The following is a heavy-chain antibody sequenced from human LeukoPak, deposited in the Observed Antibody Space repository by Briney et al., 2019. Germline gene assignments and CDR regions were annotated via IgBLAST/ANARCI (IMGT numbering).Heavy chain of an antibody. CDR2: IYYSGST. Sequence: SETLSLTCTVSGGSISSSSYYWGWIRQPPGKGLEWIGSIYYSGSTYYNPSLKSRVTISVDTSKNQFSLKLSSVTAADTAVYYCARSGIAAAALHYGMDVWGQGTTVTVSS. CDR1: GGSISSSSYY. J-gene: IGHJ6*02. V-gene: IGHV4-39*07. CDR3: ARSGIAAAALHYGMDV. D-gene: IGHD6-13*01.